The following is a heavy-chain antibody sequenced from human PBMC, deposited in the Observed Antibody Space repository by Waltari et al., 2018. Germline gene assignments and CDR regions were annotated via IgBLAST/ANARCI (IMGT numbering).Heavy chain of an antibody. D-gene: IGHD3-22*01. V-gene: IGHV1-18*01. Sequence: QVQLVQSGTEVQKPGASVKVSCKASGYPFSHYGVSWVRQAPGQGLEWVGWIAAYNGNTHSAPKLQGRVTMTTDTSTTTAYLELRSLTSDDTAVYYCARVFDSSQYYYGSDYWGQGTLVTVSS. CDR2: IAAYNGNT. CDR3: ARVFDSSQYYYGSDY. CDR1: GYPFSHYG. J-gene: IGHJ4*02.